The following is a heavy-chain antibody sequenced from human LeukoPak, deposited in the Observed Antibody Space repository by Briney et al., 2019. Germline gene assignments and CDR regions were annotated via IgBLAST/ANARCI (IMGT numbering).Heavy chain of an antibody. J-gene: IGHJ4*02. D-gene: IGHD3-10*01. V-gene: IGHV3-21*01. CDR2: ISTTSSYI. Sequence: GGSLRLSCAASGFTFSSHAMTWVRQAPGKGLERVSSISTTSSYIYYADSMKGRFSISRDNAKNSLYLQMNSLRDEDTAVYYCAREQTYYASGSYYNVLDYWGQGTLVTVSS. CDR1: GFTFSSHA. CDR3: AREQTYYASGSYYNVLDY.